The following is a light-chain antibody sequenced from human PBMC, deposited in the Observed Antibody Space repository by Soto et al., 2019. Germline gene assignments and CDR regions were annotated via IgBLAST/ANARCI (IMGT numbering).Light chain of an antibody. CDR3: QQYGSLGT. J-gene: IGKJ1*01. V-gene: IGKV3-20*01. Sequence: EIELTQSPGTLSLSPGERATLSCRASQSFSSSYLAWYQQKPGQAPRLLIYGTSTRATGIPDRFSGSGSQTDFTLTISRLEPEDFAVYYCQQYGSLGTFGQGTRVEIK. CDR2: GTS. CDR1: QSFSSSY.